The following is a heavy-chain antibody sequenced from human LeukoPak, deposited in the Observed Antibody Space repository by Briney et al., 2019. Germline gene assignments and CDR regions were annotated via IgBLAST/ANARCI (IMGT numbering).Heavy chain of an antibody. J-gene: IGHJ4*02. CDR3: ARDGRPYCSGGSCSPTHFDY. CDR1: GGSTIGSSYY. V-gene: IGHV4-39*07. D-gene: IGHD2-15*01. Sequence: SETLSLTCTVSGGSTIGSSYYWGWIRQPPGKGLEWIGSAFYSGDTYYKSSLKSRVTISVDTSKNQFSLKLSSVTAADTAVYYCARDGRPYCSGGSCSPTHFDYWGQGTLVTVSS. CDR2: AFYSGDT.